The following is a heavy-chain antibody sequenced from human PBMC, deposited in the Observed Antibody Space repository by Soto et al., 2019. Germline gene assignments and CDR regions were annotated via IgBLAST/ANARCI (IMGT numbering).Heavy chain of an antibody. CDR3: AREDMSGTYYFDY. V-gene: IGHV4-61*01. CDR1: GASVSSETHF. Sequence: KPSETLSLTCRASGASVSSETHFWTWIRQPPGKGLEWIGYVYRSGTTNSNPALKSRVTVSVDKSKNQFSLRLNSVTAADTAVYYCAREDMSGTYYFDYWGPGTQVTVSS. D-gene: IGHD1-26*01. CDR2: VYRSGTT. J-gene: IGHJ4*02.